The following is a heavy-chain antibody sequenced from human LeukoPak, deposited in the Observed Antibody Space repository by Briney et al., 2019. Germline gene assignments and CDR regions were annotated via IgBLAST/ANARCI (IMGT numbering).Heavy chain of an antibody. D-gene: IGHD2-15*01. J-gene: IGHJ4*02. CDR2: IIPIFGTA. Sequence: SVKVSCKASGGTFSSYAISWVRQAPGQGLEWMGGIIPIFGTANYAQKFQGRVTITTDESTSTAYMELSSLRSEDTAVYYCARDGVRRYCSGGSCYLALDYWGQGTLVTVSS. CDR1: GGTFSSYA. CDR3: ARDGVRRYCSGGSCYLALDY. V-gene: IGHV1-69*05.